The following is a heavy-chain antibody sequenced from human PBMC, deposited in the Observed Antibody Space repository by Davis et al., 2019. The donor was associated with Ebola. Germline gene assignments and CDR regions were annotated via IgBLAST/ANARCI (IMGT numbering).Heavy chain of an antibody. Sequence: AASVKFSCKASGYTFTSYGISWVRQAPGQGLEWMGGIIPIFGTANYAQKFQGRVTITADKSTSTAYMELSSLRSEDTAVYYCATVLGELPGGTYYYGMDVWGQGTTVTVSS. CDR1: GYTFTSYG. V-gene: IGHV1-69*06. J-gene: IGHJ6*02. CDR3: ATVLGELPGGTYYYGMDV. D-gene: IGHD3-16*01. CDR2: IIPIFGTA.